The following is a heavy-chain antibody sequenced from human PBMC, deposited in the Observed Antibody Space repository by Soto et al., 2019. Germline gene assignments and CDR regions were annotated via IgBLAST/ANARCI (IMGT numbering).Heavy chain of an antibody. CDR2: ISAYNSNT. CDR1: GYTFTSYG. D-gene: IGHD6-13*01. J-gene: IGHJ3*02. V-gene: IGHV1-18*01. Sequence: QVQLVQSGAEVKKPGASVKVSCKASGYTFTSYGISWVRQAPGQGLEWMGWISAYNSNTNDAQKLQSRVTMTTATNTSTAYMELISMRSDDTAVYSCARGSRIEAFDSWGHGTMVTLSS. CDR3: ARGSRIEAFDS.